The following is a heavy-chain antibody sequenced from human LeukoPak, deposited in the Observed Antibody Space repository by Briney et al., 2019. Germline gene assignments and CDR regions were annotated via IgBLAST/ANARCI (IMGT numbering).Heavy chain of an antibody. J-gene: IGHJ4*02. D-gene: IGHD3-22*01. V-gene: IGHV3-7*01. Sequence: GGSLRLSCAASGFTFSSYWMNWARQAPGKGLEWVASINHNGNVNYYVDSVKGRFTISRDNAKNSLYLQMNSLRAEDTAVYYCARVPYYYDSSGYFDSWGQGTLVTVSS. CDR1: GFTFSSYW. CDR3: ARVPYYYDSSGYFDS. CDR2: INHNGNVN.